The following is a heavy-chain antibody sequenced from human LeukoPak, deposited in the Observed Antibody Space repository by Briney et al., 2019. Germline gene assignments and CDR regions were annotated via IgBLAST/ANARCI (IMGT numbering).Heavy chain of an antibody. V-gene: IGHV3-33*01. CDR3: ARASDSSRSHPFDY. CDR2: IWYDGSKK. J-gene: IGHJ4*02. Sequence: GGSLRLSCAASGFTFSRYGFHWVRQAPGKGLEWVAVIWYDGSKKYYADSVKGRFTISRDDSKNTLYLQMNSLRAEDTAVYYCARASDSSRSHPFDYWGQGTLVTVSS. CDR1: GFTFSRYG. D-gene: IGHD3-22*01.